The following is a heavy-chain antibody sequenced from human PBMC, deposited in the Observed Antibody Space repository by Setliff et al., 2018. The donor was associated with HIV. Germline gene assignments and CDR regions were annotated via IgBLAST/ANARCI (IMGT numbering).Heavy chain of an antibody. J-gene: IGHJ5*02. CDR1: GGSISNFY. D-gene: IGHD3-10*01. CDR3: ARHGSNWFDP. Sequence: SETLSLTCSVSGGSISNFYWSWIRQPPGKGLEWVGHIYSTGDTNYNPSLKSRVTISVDTSKNQFYLRLSSVTAANTAVYYCARHGSNWFDPWGQGTQVTVSS. CDR2: IYSTGDT. V-gene: IGHV4-59*08.